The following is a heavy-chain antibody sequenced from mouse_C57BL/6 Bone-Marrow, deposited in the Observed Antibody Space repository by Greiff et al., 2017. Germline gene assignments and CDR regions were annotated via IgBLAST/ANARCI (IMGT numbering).Heavy chain of an antibody. D-gene: IGHD1-1*01. CDR3: ARINGSSYWYFDV. CDR2: IYPRSGNT. V-gene: IGHV1-81*01. CDR1: GYTFTSYG. Sequence: VQLQQSGAELARPGASVKLSCKASGYTFTSYGISWVKQRTGQGLEWIGEIYPRSGNTYYNEKFKGKATLTADKSSSTAYMELRSLTSEDSAVYFCARINGSSYWYFDVWGTGTTGTVSS. J-gene: IGHJ1*03.